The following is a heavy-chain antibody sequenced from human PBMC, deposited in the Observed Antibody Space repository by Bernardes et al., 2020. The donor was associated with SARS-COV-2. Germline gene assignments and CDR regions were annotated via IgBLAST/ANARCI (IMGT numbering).Heavy chain of an antibody. CDR2: FDPKDGET. J-gene: IGHJ4*02. CDR3: TTGTLRLRLGEFYKN. V-gene: IGHV1-24*01. Sequence: ASVKASCKVSGYSLNALAMHWVRQSPGKGLEWMGGFDPKDGETRYGQKFRGRVTMTEDTITDTAYMELSSLRYEDTAVYYCTTGTLRLRLGEFYKNWGQGTLVSVSS. D-gene: IGHD3-16*01. CDR1: GYSLNALA.